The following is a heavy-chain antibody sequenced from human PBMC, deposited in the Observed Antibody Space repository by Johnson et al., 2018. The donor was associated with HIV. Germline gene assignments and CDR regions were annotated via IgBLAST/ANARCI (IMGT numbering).Heavy chain of an antibody. V-gene: IGHV3-23*04. J-gene: IGHJ3*02. D-gene: IGHD7-27*01. CDR3: AKEIALTGERSDAFDI. CDR2: ISGSGGST. CDR1: GFTFSSYA. Sequence: EVQLVESGGGVVRPGGSLRLSCAASGFTFSSYAMSWVRQAPGKGLEWVSAISGSGGSTYYADSVKGRFTISRDNSKNTLYLQMNSLRAEDTAVHYCAKEIALTGERSDAFDIWGQGTMVTVSS.